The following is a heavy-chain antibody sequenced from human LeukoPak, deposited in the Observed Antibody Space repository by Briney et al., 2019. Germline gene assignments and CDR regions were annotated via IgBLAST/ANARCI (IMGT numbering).Heavy chain of an antibody. D-gene: IGHD3-10*01. CDR1: GGSISSSSYY. CDR3: ARHYYNVFYFDY. Sequence: SETLSLTCTVSGGSISSSSYYWGWIRQPPGKGLEWIGSIYYSGSTYYNPSLKSRVTISVDTSKNQFSLKLSSVTAADTAVYYCARHYYNVFYFDYWGQGTLVTVSS. CDR2: IYYSGST. V-gene: IGHV4-39*01. J-gene: IGHJ4*02.